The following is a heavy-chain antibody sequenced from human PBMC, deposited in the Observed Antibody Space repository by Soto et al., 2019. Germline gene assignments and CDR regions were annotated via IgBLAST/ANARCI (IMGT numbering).Heavy chain of an antibody. V-gene: IGHV4-39*01. D-gene: IGHD3-3*01. Sequence: PSETLSLTCTVACGSISSSSYYWGCIRQPPGKGLEWIGSIYYSGSTYYNPSLKSRVTISVDTSKNQFSLKLSSVTAADTAVYYCARRHHKSIRFLEWALGPGMDVWGQGTTVTVSS. CDR3: ARRHHKSIRFLEWALGPGMDV. CDR1: CGSISSSSYY. CDR2: IYYSGST. J-gene: IGHJ6*02.